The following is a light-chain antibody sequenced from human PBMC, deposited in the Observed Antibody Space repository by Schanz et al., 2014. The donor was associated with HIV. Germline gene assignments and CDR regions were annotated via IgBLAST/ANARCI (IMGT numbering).Light chain of an antibody. CDR3: SSYTSKSTPI. CDR2: EVT. J-gene: IGLJ2*01. CDR1: RNDVGTYNL. V-gene: IGLV2-14*02. Sequence: QSALTQPASVSGSPGQSITISCTGTRNDVGTYNLVSWYQQHPGKAPQLMIYEVTKRPSGVSDRFSGSKSDNTASLTISGLQADDEAHYYCSSYTSKSTPIFGGGTKLTVL.